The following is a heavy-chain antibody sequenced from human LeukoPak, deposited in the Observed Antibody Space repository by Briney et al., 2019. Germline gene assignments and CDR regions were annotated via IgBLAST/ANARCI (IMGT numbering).Heavy chain of an antibody. J-gene: IGHJ3*02. Sequence: SQTLSLTCTVSGGSISSGDYYWSWIRQPPGKGLELIGYIYHSGTTYYNPSLQSRITISMDTSKNQFSLKLSSVTAADTAVYYCARSYGDAFDIWGQGTMVTVSS. V-gene: IGHV4-30-4*01. D-gene: IGHD1-26*01. CDR1: GGSISSGDYY. CDR2: IYHSGTT. CDR3: ARSYGDAFDI.